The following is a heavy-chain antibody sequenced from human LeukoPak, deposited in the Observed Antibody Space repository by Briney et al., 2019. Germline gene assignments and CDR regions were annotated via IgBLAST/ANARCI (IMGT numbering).Heavy chain of an antibody. D-gene: IGHD1-1*01. CDR2: ISGSGVST. V-gene: IGHV3-23*01. CDR3: ARVTGTVDY. Sequence: GSLRLSCAASGFIFSSYVMNWVRQAPGKGLEWVSVISGSGVSTYYADSVKGRFTISRDNSKNMLYLQMNSLRAEDTAVYYCARVTGTVDYWGQGTLVTVSS. CDR1: GFIFSSYV. J-gene: IGHJ4*02.